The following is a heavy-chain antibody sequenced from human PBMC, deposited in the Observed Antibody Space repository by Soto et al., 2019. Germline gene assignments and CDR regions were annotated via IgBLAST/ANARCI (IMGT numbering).Heavy chain of an antibody. V-gene: IGHV1-3*01. J-gene: IGHJ5*02. Sequence: ASVKVSCKASGNTVPNYAIHWVRQAPGQRLEWMGWINGGNGNTYYSEHFQGRVTMTTETSTTTSYMELRNLTSDDTAVYYCARDWRGAEGFDPWGQGTLVTVSS. D-gene: IGHD3-3*01. CDR3: ARDWRGAEGFDP. CDR1: GNTVPNYA. CDR2: INGGNGNT.